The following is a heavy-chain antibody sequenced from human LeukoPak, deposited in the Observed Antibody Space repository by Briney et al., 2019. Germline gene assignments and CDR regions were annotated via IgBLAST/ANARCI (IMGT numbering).Heavy chain of an antibody. CDR2: IKWDGIET. Sequence: GGSQRLSCAASGFTFSTYWMTWVRQAPGKGLEWVANIKWDGIETYYVDSVKGRFAISRNNAKNSLYLQMNNLRDEDTAVYYCAKNHVTVPNGDWFGPWGQGTLVTVSS. V-gene: IGHV3-7*01. CDR1: GFTFSTYW. CDR3: AKNHVTVPNGDWFGP. J-gene: IGHJ5*02. D-gene: IGHD4-11*01.